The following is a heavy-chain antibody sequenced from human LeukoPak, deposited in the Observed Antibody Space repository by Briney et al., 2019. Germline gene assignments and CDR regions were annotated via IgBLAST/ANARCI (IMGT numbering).Heavy chain of an antibody. CDR3: ALWFGEDWFDP. V-gene: IGHV3-23*01. J-gene: IGHJ5*02. D-gene: IGHD3-10*01. CDR1: GFTFSSYA. Sequence: PGGSLRLSCAASGFTFSSYAMSWVRQAPGKGLEWVSAISGSGGGTYYADSVKGRFTVSRDNSKNTLYLQMNSLRAEDTAVYYCALWFGEDWFDPWGQGTLVTVSS. CDR2: ISGSGGGT.